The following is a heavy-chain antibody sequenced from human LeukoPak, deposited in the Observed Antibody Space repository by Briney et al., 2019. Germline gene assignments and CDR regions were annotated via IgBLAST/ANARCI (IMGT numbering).Heavy chain of an antibody. J-gene: IGHJ6*02. CDR1: GFTFSSYA. CDR2: ISGSGGST. D-gene: IGHD4-4*01. V-gene: IGHV3-23*01. CDR3: AKVTTAGPDYYYYGMDV. Sequence: GGSLRLSCAASGFTFSSYAMSWVRQAPGKGLEWVSAISGSGGSTYYADSAKGRFTISRDNSKNTLYLQMNSLRAEDTAVYYCAKVTTAGPDYYYYGMDVWGQGTTVTVSS.